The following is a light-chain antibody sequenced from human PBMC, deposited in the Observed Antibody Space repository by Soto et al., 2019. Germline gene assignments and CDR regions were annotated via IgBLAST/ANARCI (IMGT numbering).Light chain of an antibody. CDR3: QQYHKWPLT. J-gene: IGKJ4*01. V-gene: IGKV3-15*01. Sequence: IVMTQSPATLSVSPGERATLSCRASRSVSSNLAWYQQKPGQAPRLLIYGASTRATGIPASFSGSGSGTEFILTISSLQSEDFAVYYCQQYHKWPLTFGGGTKVEIK. CDR1: RSVSSN. CDR2: GAS.